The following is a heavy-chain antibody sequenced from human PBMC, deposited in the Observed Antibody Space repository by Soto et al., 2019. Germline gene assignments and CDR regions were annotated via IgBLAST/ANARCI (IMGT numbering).Heavy chain of an antibody. J-gene: IGHJ6*02. CDR2: IIPILGIA. CDR3: EGYYYGMDV. Sequence: QVQLVQSGAEVKKPGSSVKVSCKASGGTFSSYTISWVRQAPGQGVEWMGRIIPILGIANYAQKFQGRVTITAHKSTSIAYMQLSSLRSEDTAVYYSEGYYYGMDVWGQGTTVTVSS. CDR1: GGTFSSYT. V-gene: IGHV1-69*02.